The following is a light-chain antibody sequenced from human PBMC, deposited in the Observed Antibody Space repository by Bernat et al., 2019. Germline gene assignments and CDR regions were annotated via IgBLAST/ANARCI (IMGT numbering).Light chain of an antibody. V-gene: IGKV1-33*01. Sequence: DILMTQSPSSLSASVGDRVTITCQASQDISNYLNWYQQKPGKAPKLLIYDASNLEIGVPSRFSGSGSGTDFTFTISSLQPEDIATYYCQQYDNLPWTFGKGAKVEIK. CDR1: QDISNY. CDR3: QQYDNLPWT. CDR2: DAS. J-gene: IGKJ1*01.